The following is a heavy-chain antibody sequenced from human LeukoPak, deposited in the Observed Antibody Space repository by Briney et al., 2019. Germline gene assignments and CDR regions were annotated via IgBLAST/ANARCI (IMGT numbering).Heavy chain of an antibody. CDR1: GFTFSRYW. CDR3: ARDRIPYYYDSGSYLGEGDLIDY. CDR2: IWYDGSYK. D-gene: IGHD3-10*01. J-gene: IGHJ4*02. Sequence: GGSLRLSCAASGFTFSRYWMSWVRQAPGKGLEWVAVIWYDGSYKYYADSVKGRFTISRENSKNTLYLQMNSLRAEDTAVYYCARDRIPYYYDSGSYLGEGDLIDYWGQGTLVTVSS. V-gene: IGHV3-33*08.